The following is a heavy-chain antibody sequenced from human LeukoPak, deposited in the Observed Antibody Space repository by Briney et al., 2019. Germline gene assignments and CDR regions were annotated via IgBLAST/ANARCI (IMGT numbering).Heavy chain of an antibody. J-gene: IGHJ4*02. CDR2: ISGSGGST. CDR1: GFTFSSYA. V-gene: IGHV3-23*01. D-gene: IGHD6-13*01. CDR3: AKGKGSSWYPGYFDY. Sequence: PGGSLRLSCAASGFTFSSYAMSWVRQAPGKGLEWVSAISGSGGSTYYADSVKGRFTISRDNSKNTLYLQMNSLRAEDTAVYYCAKGKGSSWYPGYFDYWGQGTLVTVSS.